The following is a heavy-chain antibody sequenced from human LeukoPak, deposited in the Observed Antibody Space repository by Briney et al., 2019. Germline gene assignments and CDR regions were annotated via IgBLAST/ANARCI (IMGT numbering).Heavy chain of an antibody. CDR3: ARAGTRDDILTGYYARRGYYYYYMDV. CDR2: IIPIFGTA. Sequence: GASVKVSCKASGGTFSSYAISWVRQAPGQGLEWMGGIIPIFGTANYAQKFQGRVTITTDESTSTAYMELSSLRSEDTAVYYCARAGTRDDILTGYYARRGYYYYYMDVWGKGTTVTVSS. J-gene: IGHJ6*03. D-gene: IGHD3-9*01. V-gene: IGHV1-69*05. CDR1: GGTFSSYA.